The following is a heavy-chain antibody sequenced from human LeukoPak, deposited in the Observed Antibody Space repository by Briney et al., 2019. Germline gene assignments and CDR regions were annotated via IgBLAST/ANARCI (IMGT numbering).Heavy chain of an antibody. CDR2: INSDGSST. Sequence: PGGSLRLSCAASGFTFSSYWMHWVRQAPGKGLLWVSRINSDGSSTSYADSVKGRFTISRDNAKNTLYLQMNSLRAEDTAVYYCARVGYNWNDGEGAFDIWGQGTMVTVSS. CDR3: ARVGYNWNDGEGAFDI. D-gene: IGHD1-1*01. V-gene: IGHV3-74*01. J-gene: IGHJ3*02. CDR1: GFTFSSYW.